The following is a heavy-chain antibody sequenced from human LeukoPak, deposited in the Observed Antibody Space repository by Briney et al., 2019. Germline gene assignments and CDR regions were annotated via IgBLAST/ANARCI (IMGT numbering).Heavy chain of an antibody. CDR3: ARGVLSGTTGGYYYYYMDV. V-gene: IGHV1-18*01. Sequence: ASVKVSCKASGYTFTSYGISWVRQAPGQGLEWMGWISAYNGNTNYAQKLQGRVTMTTDTSTSTAYMELRSLRSDDTAVYYCARGVLSGTTGGYYYYYMDVWGKGTTVTISS. CDR2: ISAYNGNT. CDR1: GYTFTSYG. D-gene: IGHD1-20*01. J-gene: IGHJ6*03.